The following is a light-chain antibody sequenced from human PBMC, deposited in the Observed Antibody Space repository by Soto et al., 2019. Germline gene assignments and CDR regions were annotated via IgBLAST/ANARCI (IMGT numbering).Light chain of an antibody. CDR2: GAS. V-gene: IGKV3-20*01. CDR1: QSVSSNY. J-gene: IGKJ1*01. Sequence: EIVLTQSPGTLSLSPGERATLSCRACQSVSSNYLAWYQQKPGQAPRLLIYGASTRATGVPDRFSGSGSGTDFTLTISRLEPEDFAVYHCQQYGSLSWTFGQGTKVDIK. CDR3: QQYGSLSWT.